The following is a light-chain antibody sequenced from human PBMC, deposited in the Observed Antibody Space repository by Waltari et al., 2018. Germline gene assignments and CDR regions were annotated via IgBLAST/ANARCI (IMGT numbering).Light chain of an antibody. CDR2: LGS. CDR3: MHALQTPWT. J-gene: IGKJ1*01. Sequence: DIVMTQSPLSLPVTPGEPASISCRSSQSLLHSNGYNYFDWYLQKPGQSPQLLIYLGSNRASAVPDRFSGKGSGTDFTLKISRVEAEDVGVYYCMHALQTPWTFGQGTKVEIK. V-gene: IGKV2-28*01. CDR1: QSLLHSNGYNY.